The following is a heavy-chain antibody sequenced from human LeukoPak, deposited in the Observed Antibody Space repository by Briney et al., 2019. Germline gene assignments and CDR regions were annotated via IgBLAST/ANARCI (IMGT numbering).Heavy chain of an antibody. V-gene: IGHV4-34*01. CDR1: GGSFSPYY. D-gene: IGHD2-21*02. CDR2: INNSGST. Sequence: PSETLSLTCAVYGGSFSPYYWSWIRQPPGKGLEWFGEINNSGSTNYNPSLKSRVTISVDTSKNQFSLRLSSVTAADTAVYYCARGGFYCGGDCYVDYWGQGTLVTVSS. J-gene: IGHJ4*02. CDR3: ARGGFYCGGDCYVDY.